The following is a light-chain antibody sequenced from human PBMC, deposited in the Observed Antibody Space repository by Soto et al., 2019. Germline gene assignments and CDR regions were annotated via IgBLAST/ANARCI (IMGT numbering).Light chain of an antibody. J-gene: IGLJ3*02. CDR1: SGHITYI. CDR2: LEGSGTY. Sequence: QLVLTQSSSASASLGSSVKLPCTLSSGHITYIIAWHQQQPGKAPRYLMKLEGSGTYTKGSGVPDRFSGSSSGADRYLIISNLQFEDEADYYCETWDSNTRVFGGGTKLTVL. CDR3: ETWDSNTRV. V-gene: IGLV4-60*02.